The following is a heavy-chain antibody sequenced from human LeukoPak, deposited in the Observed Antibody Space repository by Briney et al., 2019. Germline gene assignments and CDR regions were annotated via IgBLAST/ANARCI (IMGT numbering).Heavy chain of an antibody. CDR3: ARNDFWSGEIIDY. Sequence: ASVKVSCKASGYTFTSYGISWVRQATGQGLEWMGWMNPNSGSTGYAQKFQGRVTMTRNTSISTAYMELSSLRSEDTAVYYCARNDFWSGEIIDYWGQGTLVTVSS. D-gene: IGHD3-3*01. J-gene: IGHJ4*02. V-gene: IGHV1-8*02. CDR2: MNPNSGST. CDR1: GYTFTSYG.